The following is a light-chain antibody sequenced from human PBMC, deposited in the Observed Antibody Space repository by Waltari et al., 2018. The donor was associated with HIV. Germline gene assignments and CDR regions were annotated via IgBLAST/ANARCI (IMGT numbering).Light chain of an antibody. CDR2: DVT. Sequence: QSALPQPRSVSGSPGQSVTISCAGTRSAVGDYHYVSWYQQHPGKAPKLMIYDVTKRPPGVPDRFSGSRSGNTASLTISGLQAEDEADYYCCSYAGSNTLVFGGGTKLTVL. CDR3: CSYAGSNTLV. J-gene: IGLJ2*01. CDR1: RSAVGDYHY. V-gene: IGLV2-11*01.